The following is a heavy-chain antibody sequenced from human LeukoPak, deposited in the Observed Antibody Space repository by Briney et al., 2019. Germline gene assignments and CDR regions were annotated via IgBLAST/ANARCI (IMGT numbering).Heavy chain of an antibody. CDR2: ISYDGSNK. CDR1: GFTFSSYA. CDR3: ARVFMSGEFDY. V-gene: IGHV3-30-3*01. J-gene: IGHJ4*02. Sequence: GGSLRLSCAASGFTFSSYAMHWVRQAPGKGLEWVAVISYDGSNKYYADSVKGRFTISRDNSKNTPYLQMNSLRAEDTAVYYCARVFMSGEFDYWGQGTLVTVSS. D-gene: IGHD3-16*01.